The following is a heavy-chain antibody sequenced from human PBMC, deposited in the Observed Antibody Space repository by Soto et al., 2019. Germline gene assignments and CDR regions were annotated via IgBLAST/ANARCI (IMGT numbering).Heavy chain of an antibody. D-gene: IGHD5-18*01. CDR2: IIPIFGTA. CDR1: GGTFSSYA. CDR3: ASLYSYGLEGYYYGMDV. V-gene: IGHV1-69*13. J-gene: IGHJ6*02. Sequence: GASVKVSCKASGGTFSSYAISWVRQAPGQGLEWMGGIIPIFGTANYAQKFQGRVTITADESTSTAYTELSSLRSEDTAVYYCASLYSYGLEGYYYGMDVWGQGTTVTVSS.